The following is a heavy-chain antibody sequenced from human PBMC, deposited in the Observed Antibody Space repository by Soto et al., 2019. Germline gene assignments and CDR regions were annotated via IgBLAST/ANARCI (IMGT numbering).Heavy chain of an antibody. D-gene: IGHD5-18*01. J-gene: IGHJ2*01. CDR3: ARGFAAKRYFDL. CDR1: GVPISGSDYH. CDR2: IFPSGAT. Sequence: QVQLEESGPGLVKPSQTLSLMCTVSGVPISGSDYHWSWIRQSPGKGLEWIGYIFPSGATHYNSSLGSRITMSVETSKSQFSLRLTAVTAADTAVYFCARGFAAKRYFDLWGRGTLVTVSS. V-gene: IGHV4-30-4*01.